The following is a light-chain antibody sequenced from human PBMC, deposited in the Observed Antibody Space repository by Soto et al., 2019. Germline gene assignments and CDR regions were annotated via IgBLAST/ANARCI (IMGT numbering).Light chain of an antibody. J-gene: IGKJ1*01. Sequence: DSQMTQSPSTLSASVGDRVAITCRASQSISSWLAWYQQKPGKAPKLLIYDASSLESGVPSRFSGSGSGTEFTLTISSLQPDDFATYYCQQFIDGWTFGQGTKVDIK. CDR3: QQFIDGWT. CDR1: QSISSW. CDR2: DAS. V-gene: IGKV1-5*01.